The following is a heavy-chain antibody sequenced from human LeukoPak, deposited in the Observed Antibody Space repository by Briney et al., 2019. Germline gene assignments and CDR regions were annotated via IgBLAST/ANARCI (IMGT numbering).Heavy chain of an antibody. CDR1: GFTFSSYG. D-gene: IGHD3-22*01. CDR3: AKEFYDSSGYYYVFNWFDP. Sequence: GRSLRLSCAASGFTFSSYGMHWVRQAPGKGLEWVAVISYDGSNKYYADSVKGRFTISRDNSKNTLYLQMNSLRAEDTAVYYCAKEFYDSSGYYYVFNWFDPRGQGTLVTASS. J-gene: IGHJ5*02. CDR2: ISYDGSNK. V-gene: IGHV3-30*18.